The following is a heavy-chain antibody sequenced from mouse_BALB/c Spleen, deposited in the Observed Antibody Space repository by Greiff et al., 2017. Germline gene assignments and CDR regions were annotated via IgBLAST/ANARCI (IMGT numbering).Heavy chain of an antibody. V-gene: IGHV14-4*02. Sequence: VQLQQSGAELVRSGASVKLSCTASGFNIKDYYMHWVKQRPEQGLEWIGWIDPENGDTEYAPKFQGKATKTADTSSNTAYLQLSSLTSEDTAVYYCNGWGYYGAYWGQGTLVTVSA. CDR3: NGWGYYGAY. J-gene: IGHJ3*01. D-gene: IGHD1-1*01. CDR2: IDPENGDT. CDR1: GFNIKDYY.